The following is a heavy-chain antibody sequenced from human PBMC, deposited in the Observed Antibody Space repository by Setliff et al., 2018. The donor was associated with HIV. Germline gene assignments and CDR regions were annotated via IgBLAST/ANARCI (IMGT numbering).Heavy chain of an antibody. D-gene: IGHD3-9*01. V-gene: IGHV3-48*01. CDR1: GFTFSDYS. CDR2: ISSSGSTT. J-gene: IGHJ4*02. CDR3: ARDDYDISTGYYPD. Sequence: PGGSLRLSCAASGFTFSDYSMSWVRQAPGKGLEWISYISSSGSTTYYADSVRGRFTISRDNAKSSLYLQMTSLRAEDTAVYYCARDDYDISTGYYPDWGQGTLVTVSS.